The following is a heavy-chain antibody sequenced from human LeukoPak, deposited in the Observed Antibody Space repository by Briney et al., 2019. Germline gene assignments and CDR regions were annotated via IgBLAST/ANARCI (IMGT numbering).Heavy chain of an antibody. CDR1: GFTFTSSA. J-gene: IGHJ4*02. D-gene: IGHD1-1*01. V-gene: IGHV1-58*02. CDR2: IVVGSGNT. CDR3: ARGGKGLQLIGSFYDY. Sequence: ASVKVSCKASGFTFTSSAMQWVRQARGQRLEWIGWIVVGSGNTNYAQKFQERVTITRDMSTSTAYMELSRLRSDDTAVYFCARGGKGLQLIGSFYDYWGQGTLVTVSS.